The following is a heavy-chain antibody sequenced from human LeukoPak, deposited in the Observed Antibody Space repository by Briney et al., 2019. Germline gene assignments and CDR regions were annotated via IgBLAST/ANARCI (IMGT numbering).Heavy chain of an antibody. CDR3: AREFYYYDSSGQIDY. D-gene: IGHD3-22*01. Sequence: SVKVSCKASGGTFSSYTISWVRQAPGQGLEWMGRIIPIPGIANYAQKFQGRVTITADKSTSTAYMELSSLRSEDTAVYYCAREFYYYDSSGQIDYWGQGTLVTVSS. V-gene: IGHV1-69*04. CDR2: IIPIPGIA. CDR1: GGTFSSYT. J-gene: IGHJ4*02.